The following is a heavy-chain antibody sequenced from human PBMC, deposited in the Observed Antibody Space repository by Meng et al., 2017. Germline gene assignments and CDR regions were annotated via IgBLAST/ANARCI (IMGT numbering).Heavy chain of an antibody. J-gene: IGHJ5*02. CDR1: GFTFRTYW. CDR3: ARSDWFDP. CDR2: IKPDGTMT. V-gene: IGHV3-74*01. Sequence: VQVVECGGGLVPPGGSLRLSCTASGFTFRTYWMHWVRQAPGKGLVWVSRIKPDGTMTVYADSVKGRFTISRDNAKNTLYLQMNSLRSDDTAVYYCARSDWFDPWGQGTLVTVSS.